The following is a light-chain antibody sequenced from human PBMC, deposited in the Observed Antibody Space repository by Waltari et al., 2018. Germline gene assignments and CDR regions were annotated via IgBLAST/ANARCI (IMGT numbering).Light chain of an antibody. CDR3: QKYGTLPAT. CDR2: EAT. J-gene: IGKJ1*01. Sequence: EIVLTQSPGTLSLSPGERATLSCRASQSVRRVLAWYQQKLGQAPRLLIYEATSRATGIPDRFSGSGFGTDFSLIISRLEPEDFAVYYCQKYGTLPATFGQGTKVEIK. CDR1: QSVRRV. V-gene: IGKV3-20*01.